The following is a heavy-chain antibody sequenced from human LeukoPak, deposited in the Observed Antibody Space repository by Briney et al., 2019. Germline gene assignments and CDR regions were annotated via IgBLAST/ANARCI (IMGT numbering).Heavy chain of an antibody. D-gene: IGHD1-26*01. Sequence: QPGGSLRLSCAASGFTFSSYAMHWVRQAPGKGLEWVAVISYDGSNKCYADSVKGRFTISRDNSKNTLYLQMNSLGAEDTAVYYCARGEPIVGAEAETFDYWGQGTLVTVSS. CDR1: GFTFSSYA. J-gene: IGHJ4*02. V-gene: IGHV3-30-3*01. CDR3: ARGEPIVGAEAETFDY. CDR2: ISYDGSNK.